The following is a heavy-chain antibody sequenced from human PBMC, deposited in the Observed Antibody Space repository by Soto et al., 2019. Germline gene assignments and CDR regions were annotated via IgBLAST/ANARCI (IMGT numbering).Heavy chain of an antibody. CDR3: ARVFCSGGSCYYYYYGMAV. Sequence: VKVSCKASGYTFTSYGISWVRQAPGQGLEWMGWISAYNGNTNYAQKLQGRVTMTTDTSTSTAYMELRSLRSDDTAVYYCARVFCSGGSCYYYYYGMAVWGQGTTVTVSS. D-gene: IGHD2-15*01. CDR2: ISAYNGNT. J-gene: IGHJ6*02. V-gene: IGHV1-18*01. CDR1: GYTFTSYG.